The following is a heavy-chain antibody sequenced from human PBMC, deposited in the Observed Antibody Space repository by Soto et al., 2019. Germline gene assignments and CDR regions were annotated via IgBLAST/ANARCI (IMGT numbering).Heavy chain of an antibody. CDR3: VRTFPPAPRVVLSHNWFVP. D-gene: IGHD2-2*01. Sequence: SETLSLTCTVSGGSLSNYFWSWIRQPPGKGLEWIGYIYSSGTTDYNPSLKSRVTISIDTSKNQISLKLSSVTAADTAVYFCVRTFPPAPRVVLSHNWFVPWGPGTLVTVSS. V-gene: IGHV4-59*01. CDR2: IYSSGTT. CDR1: GGSLSNYF. J-gene: IGHJ5*02.